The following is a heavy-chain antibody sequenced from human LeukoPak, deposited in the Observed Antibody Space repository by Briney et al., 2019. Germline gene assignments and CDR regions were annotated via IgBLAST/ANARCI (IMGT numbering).Heavy chain of an antibody. V-gene: IGHV4-59*01. J-gene: IGHJ6*03. CDR1: GFTFSSYE. D-gene: IGHD6-13*01. CDR3: ARTTEAHSWRTRYYDYYMDV. CDR2: IYYSGST. Sequence: GSLRLSCAASGFTFSSYEMNWIRQPPGKGLEWIGYIYYSGSTNYNPSLKSRVTISVDTSKNQFSLKLSSVTAADTAVYYCARTTEAHSWRTRYYDYYMDVWGKGTTVTVSS.